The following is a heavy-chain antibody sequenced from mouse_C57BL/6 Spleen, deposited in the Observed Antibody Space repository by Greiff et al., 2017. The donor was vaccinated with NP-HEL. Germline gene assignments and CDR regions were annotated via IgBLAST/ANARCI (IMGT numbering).Heavy chain of an antibody. Sequence: DVQLQESGPGLVKPSQSLSLTCSVTGYSITSGYYWNWIRQFPGNKLEWMGYISYDGSNNYNPSLKNRISITRDTSKNQFFLKLNSVTTEDTATYYCARADYDRLDYWGQGTTLTVSS. J-gene: IGHJ2*01. CDR2: ISYDGSN. CDR1: GYSITSGYY. D-gene: IGHD2-4*01. V-gene: IGHV3-6*01. CDR3: ARADYDRLDY.